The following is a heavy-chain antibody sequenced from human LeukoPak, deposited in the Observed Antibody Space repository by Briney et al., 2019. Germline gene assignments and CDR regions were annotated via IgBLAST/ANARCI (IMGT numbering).Heavy chain of an antibody. CDR2: VRKKANSYTT. CDR3: ARDSGTYTWDH. V-gene: IGHV3-72*01. D-gene: IGHD1-26*01. J-gene: IGHJ4*02. CDR1: GFTFSDHY. Sequence: GGSLRLSCAASGFTFSDHYMDWVRQAPGKGLEWVGRVRKKANSYTTEYAASVKGRFTISRDDSKNALYLQMNSLKTEDTAVYYCARDSGTYTWDHWGQGTLVTVSS.